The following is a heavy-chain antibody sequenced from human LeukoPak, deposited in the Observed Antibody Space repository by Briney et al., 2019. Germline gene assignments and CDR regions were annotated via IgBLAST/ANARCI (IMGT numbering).Heavy chain of an antibody. CDR3: THRRVAFGLEY. V-gene: IGHV2-70*11. J-gene: IGHJ4*02. CDR2: IDWDDDK. CDR1: GFSLSTSGMC. Sequence: KSGPTLANPAQTLTLTCTISGFSLSTSGMCVSWIRQPPGKALKWLARIDWDDDKYYSTSLKTRLTISKDTSKNQVVLTMTNMDPVDTATYYCTHRRVAFGLEYWGQGNLVTVSS. D-gene: IGHD3-3*01.